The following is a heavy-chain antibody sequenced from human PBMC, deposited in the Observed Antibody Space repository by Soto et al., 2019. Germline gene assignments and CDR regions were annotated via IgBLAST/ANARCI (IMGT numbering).Heavy chain of an antibody. V-gene: IGHV4-61*01. CDR2: IFYTGST. Sequence: SEILSLTCTVSGGSVSSDIYYWSWIRQPPGKGLEWIGYIFYTGSTSYNPSLKSRVTISLDTSKNQFSLKLSSVTAADTAVYYCARDNAEWDPRNNWFDPWGQGTLVTVSS. CDR3: ARDNAEWDPRNNWFDP. CDR1: GGSVSSDIYY. D-gene: IGHD1-26*01. J-gene: IGHJ5*02.